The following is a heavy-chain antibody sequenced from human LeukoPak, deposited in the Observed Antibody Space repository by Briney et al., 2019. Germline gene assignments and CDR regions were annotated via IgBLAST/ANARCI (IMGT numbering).Heavy chain of an antibody. CDR2: IYCSGST. V-gene: IGHV4-39*01. Sequence: SETLSLTCTVSGGSISSSSYYWGWIRQPPGKGLEWIGSIYCSGSTYYNPSLKSRVTISVDTSKNQFSLKLSSVTAADTAVYYCARLRGSSGWYIFDYWGQGTLVTVSS. J-gene: IGHJ4*02. CDR1: GGSISSSSYY. D-gene: IGHD6-19*01. CDR3: ARLRGSSGWYIFDY.